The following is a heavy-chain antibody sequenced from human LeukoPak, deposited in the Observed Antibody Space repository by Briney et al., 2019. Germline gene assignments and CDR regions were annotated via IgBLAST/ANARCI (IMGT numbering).Heavy chain of an antibody. Sequence: PGGSLRLSCAPSWLTFSIYRMNCVRQAPGKGLEWVSSISSSSSYIYYADSVKGRFTISRDNAKNSLHLQMHTPRAADTAAYYFARNDYGPNGNVYWVQGTLVTVSS. J-gene: IGHJ4*02. CDR3: ARNDYGPNGNVY. V-gene: IGHV3-21*01. CDR2: ISSSSSYI. CDR1: WLTFSIYR. D-gene: IGHD4/OR15-4a*01.